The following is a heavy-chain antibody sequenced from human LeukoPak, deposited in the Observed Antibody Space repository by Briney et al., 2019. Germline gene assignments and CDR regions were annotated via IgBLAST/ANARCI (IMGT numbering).Heavy chain of an antibody. Sequence: SETLSLTCAVYGGSFSGYYWSWIRQPPGKGLGWIGEINHSGSTNYNPSLKSRVTISVDTSKNQFSLKLSSVTAADTAVYYCARGDYYDSSGYYYGYYFDYWGQGTLVTVSS. CDR2: INHSGST. CDR1: GGSFSGYY. D-gene: IGHD3-22*01. J-gene: IGHJ4*02. CDR3: ARGDYYDSSGYYYGYYFDY. V-gene: IGHV4-34*01.